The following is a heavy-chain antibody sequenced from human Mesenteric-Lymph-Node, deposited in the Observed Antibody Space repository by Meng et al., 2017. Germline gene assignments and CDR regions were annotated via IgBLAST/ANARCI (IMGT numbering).Heavy chain of an antibody. CDR1: GFTISDSW. Sequence: GESLKISCGASGFTISDSWMNWVRHVPGRGLEWVAHINPDGSEKYYVDSVKGRFTISRDNARNSLSLQMNSLRAEDTAVYYCTRLSRMSLSDYWGQGSLVTGAS. V-gene: IGHV3-7*01. CDR3: TRLSRMSLSDY. J-gene: IGHJ4*02. CDR2: INPDGSEK. D-gene: IGHD2-8*01.